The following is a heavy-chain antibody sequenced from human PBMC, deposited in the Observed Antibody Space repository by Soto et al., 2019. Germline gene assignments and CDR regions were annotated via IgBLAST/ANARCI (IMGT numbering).Heavy chain of an antibody. D-gene: IGHD3-10*01. CDR3: VKDLDFRYGSGSYYNVWGSHYYYGMDV. Sequence: GGSLRLSCSASGFTFSSYAMHWVRQAPGKGLEYVSAISSNGGSTYYADSVKGRFTISRDNSKNTLYLQMSSLRAEDTAVYYCVKDLDFRYGSGSYYNVWGSHYYYGMDVWGQGTTVTVSS. CDR1: GFTFSSYA. J-gene: IGHJ6*02. V-gene: IGHV3-64D*08. CDR2: ISSNGGST.